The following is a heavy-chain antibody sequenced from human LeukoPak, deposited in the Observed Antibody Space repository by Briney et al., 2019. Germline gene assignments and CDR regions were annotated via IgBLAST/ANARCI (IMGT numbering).Heavy chain of an antibody. CDR1: RFTFDEYG. J-gene: IGHJ4*02. CDR3: ARGRAAADY. Sequence: GGSLRLSCAASRFTFDEYGMSWVRHTAGKGLEWVSGINWNGRSIGYADSVKGRFTVSRDNSKNTLYLQMNSLRAEDTAVYYCARGRAAADYWGQGTLVTVSS. V-gene: IGHV3-20*04. CDR2: INWNGRSI. D-gene: IGHD6-13*01.